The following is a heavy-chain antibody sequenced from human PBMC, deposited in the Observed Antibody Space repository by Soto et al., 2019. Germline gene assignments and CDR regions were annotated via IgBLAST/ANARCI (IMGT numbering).Heavy chain of an antibody. CDR3: AKDGYKYKYYSDY. CDR1: GFSFSRYG. CDR2: ISKDGGDK. Sequence: RRLSCAASGFSFSRYGIHWVRQAPGKGLEWVAVISKDGGDKEYAESVKGRCTISRENSKSTVYLQMNSLRVEDTAVYYCAKDGYKYKYYSDYWGQGTLVTVSS. D-gene: IGHD5-18*01. V-gene: IGHV3-30*18. J-gene: IGHJ4*02.